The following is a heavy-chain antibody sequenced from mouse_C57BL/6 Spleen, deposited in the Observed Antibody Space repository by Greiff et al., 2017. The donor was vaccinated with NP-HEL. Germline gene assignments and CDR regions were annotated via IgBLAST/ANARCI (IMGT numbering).Heavy chain of an antibody. V-gene: IGHV1-82*01. Sequence: VQLQQSGPELVKPGASVKISCKASGYAFSSSWMNWVKQRPGKGLEWIGRIYPGDGDTNYNGKFKGKATLTADKSSSTAYMQLSSLTSEDSAVYFCAFYYYGSGHWYFDVWGTGTTVTVSS. J-gene: IGHJ1*03. CDR2: IYPGDGDT. CDR1: GYAFSSSW. CDR3: AFYYYGSGHWYFDV. D-gene: IGHD1-1*01.